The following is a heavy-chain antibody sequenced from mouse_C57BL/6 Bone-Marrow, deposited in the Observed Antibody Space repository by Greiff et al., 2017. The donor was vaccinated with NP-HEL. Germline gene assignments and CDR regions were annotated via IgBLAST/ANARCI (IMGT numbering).Heavy chain of an antibody. CDR1: GYTFTSYT. CDR2: INPSSGYT. J-gene: IGHJ3*01. V-gene: IGHV1-4*01. Sequence: QVHVKQSGAELARPGASVKMSCKASGYTFTSYTMHWVKQRPGQGLEWIGYINPSSGYTTYNQKFKDKATLTADKSSRTAYMQLSSLTSEDSAVYYCARGGGFAYWGQGTLVTVSA. CDR3: ARGGGFAY.